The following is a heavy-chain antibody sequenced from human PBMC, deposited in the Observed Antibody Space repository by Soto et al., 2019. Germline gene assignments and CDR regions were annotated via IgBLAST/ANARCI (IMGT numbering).Heavy chain of an antibody. CDR2: IWYDGSNK. CDR1: GFTFSSYG. CDR3: SREDDSSGYPQYYFDY. Sequence: QVQLVESGGGVVQPGRSLRLSCAASGFTFSSYGMHWVRQAPGKGLEWVAVIWYDGSNKYYADSVKGRFTISRDNSKNTLYLQMNSLRAEDTAVYYCSREDDSSGYPQYYFDYWGQGTLVTVSS. D-gene: IGHD3-22*01. J-gene: IGHJ4*02. V-gene: IGHV3-33*01.